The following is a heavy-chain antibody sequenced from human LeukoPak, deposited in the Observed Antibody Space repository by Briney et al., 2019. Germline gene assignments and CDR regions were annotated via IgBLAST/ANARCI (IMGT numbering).Heavy chain of an antibody. CDR1: GFTFSSYS. J-gene: IGHJ4*02. CDR2: ISSSSSYI. V-gene: IGHV3-21*04. D-gene: IGHD5-12*01. Sequence: GGSLRLSCAASGFTFSSYSMNWVRQAPGKGLEWVSSISSSSSYIYYADSVKGRFTISRDNAKNSLYLQMNSLRAEDTAVYYCAKDGGYDHYFDYWGQGTLVTVSS. CDR3: AKDGGYDHYFDY.